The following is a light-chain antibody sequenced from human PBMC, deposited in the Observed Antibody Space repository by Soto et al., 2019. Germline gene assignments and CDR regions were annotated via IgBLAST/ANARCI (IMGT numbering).Light chain of an antibody. CDR2: DVK. Sequence: QSVLTQPRSVSVSPGQSVTISCTGTSSDVGGYNYVTWYQQYPGKAPKVMIYDVKTRPSGVPDRFSGSKSGTTASLPIAGLQAEDEADYYCCSYAGDYTFVFGPGTKVTVL. CDR1: SSDVGGYNY. V-gene: IGLV2-11*01. CDR3: CSYAGDYTFV. J-gene: IGLJ1*01.